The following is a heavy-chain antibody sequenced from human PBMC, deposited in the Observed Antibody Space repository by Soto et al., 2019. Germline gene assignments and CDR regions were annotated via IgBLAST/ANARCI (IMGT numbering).Heavy chain of an antibody. V-gene: IGHV4-34*01. J-gene: IGHJ4*02. CDR1: GGSFSGYY. Sequence: SETLSLTCAVYGGSFSGYYWSWIRQPPGKGLEWIGEINHSGSTNYNPSLKSRVTISVDTSKNQFSLNLSSVTAADTAVYYCARMYYDILTNYRTFDSWGQGALVTVSS. CDR3: ARMYYDILTNYRTFDS. D-gene: IGHD3-9*01. CDR2: INHSGST.